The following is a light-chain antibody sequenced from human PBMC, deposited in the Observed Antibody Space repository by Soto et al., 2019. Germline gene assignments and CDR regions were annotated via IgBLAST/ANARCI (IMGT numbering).Light chain of an antibody. CDR3: SSHTSSSTVYV. J-gene: IGLJ1*01. V-gene: IGLV2-14*01. CDR2: EVS. CDR1: SSDVGAYKY. Sequence: QSALTQPSSVCGSPGQSITISCTGTSSDVGAYKYVSWYQQHPGQAPKLMIYEVSNRPSGVSNRFSGSKSGNTASLTISGLQAEDEADYYCSSHTSSSTVYVFGTGTKVTVL.